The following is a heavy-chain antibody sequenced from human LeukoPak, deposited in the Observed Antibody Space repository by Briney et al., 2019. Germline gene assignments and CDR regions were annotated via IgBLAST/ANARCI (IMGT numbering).Heavy chain of an antibody. CDR1: GFTFSSYS. J-gene: IGHJ4*02. D-gene: IGHD4-11*01. Sequence: GGSLRLSCAASGFTFSSYSMNWVRQAPGKGLEWVSSISSSSRYIYYADSVKGRFTISREYAKKSLYLQMNSLRAEDTAVYYCARDLFPSTTAYFDYWGQGTLVTVSS. CDR3: ARDLFPSTTAYFDY. V-gene: IGHV3-21*01. CDR2: ISSSSRYI.